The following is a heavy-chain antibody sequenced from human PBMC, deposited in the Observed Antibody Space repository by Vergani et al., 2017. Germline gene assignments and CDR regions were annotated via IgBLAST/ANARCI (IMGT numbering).Heavy chain of an antibody. V-gene: IGHV4-59*01. Sequence: QVQLQESGPELVKSSETLYLTCTVSGGSISYYYWSWIRQPPGKGLEWIGYIYYSGSTNSNPSLTSRVTISVDTSKNQFSLKLNSVTAADTAVYYCARGSRLNILDAFDIWGQGTMVTVSS. D-gene: IGHD2/OR15-2a*01. CDR1: GGSISYYY. J-gene: IGHJ3*02. CDR2: IYYSGST. CDR3: ARGSRLNILDAFDI.